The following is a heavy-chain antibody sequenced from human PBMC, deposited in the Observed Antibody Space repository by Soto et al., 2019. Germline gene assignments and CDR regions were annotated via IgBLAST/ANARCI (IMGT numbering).Heavy chain of an antibody. CDR1: GGSISSYY. CDR2: IYYSGST. Sequence: QVQLQESGPGLVKPSETLSLTCTVSGGSISSYYWSWIRQPPGKGLEWIGYIYYSGSTNYNPSLKGRVNISVDTSKNQFSLKLSSVPAADTAVYYCARRRVGYCSGGSCYAFDIWGQGTMVTVSS. V-gene: IGHV4-59*08. J-gene: IGHJ3*02. D-gene: IGHD2-15*01. CDR3: ARRRVGYCSGGSCYAFDI.